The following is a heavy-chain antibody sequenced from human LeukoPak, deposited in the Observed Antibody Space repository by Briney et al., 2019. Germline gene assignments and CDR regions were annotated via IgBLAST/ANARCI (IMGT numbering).Heavy chain of an antibody. CDR2: INHSGST. D-gene: IGHD1-1*01. CDR3: ARGVLDDAFDI. Sequence: KPGGSLRLSCAASGFTFSSYAMSWVRQPPGKGLEWIGEINHSGSTNYNPSLKSRVTISVDTSKNQFSLKLSSVTAADTAVYYCARGVLDDAFDIWGQGTMVTVSS. CDR1: GFTFSSYA. J-gene: IGHJ3*02. V-gene: IGHV4-34*01.